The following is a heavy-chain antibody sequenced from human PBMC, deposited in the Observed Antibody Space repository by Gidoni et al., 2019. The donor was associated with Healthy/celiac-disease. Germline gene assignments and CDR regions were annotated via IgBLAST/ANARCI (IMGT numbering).Heavy chain of an antibody. CDR2: IIPIFGTA. D-gene: IGHD4-17*01. Sequence: QVQLVQSGAEVKKPGSSVKVSCKASGGTFSSYAISWVRQAPGQGLVWMGGIIPIFGTANYAQKFQGRVTITADESTSTAYMELSSLRSEDTAVYYCARDRRLPRYYYYYGMDVWGQGTTVTVSS. V-gene: IGHV1-69*01. J-gene: IGHJ6*02. CDR1: GGTFSSYA. CDR3: ARDRRLPRYYYYYGMDV.